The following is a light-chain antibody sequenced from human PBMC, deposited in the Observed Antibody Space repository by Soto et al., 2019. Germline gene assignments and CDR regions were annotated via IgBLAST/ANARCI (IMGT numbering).Light chain of an antibody. CDR1: QGIRND. V-gene: IGKV1-17*01. CDR3: LQHFMYPLN. J-gene: IGKJ4*01. Sequence: IQMTQSQSSLSASVGDRVTITCLALQGIRNDLGWYQQKPGMATKRLIDSASTLQGGVPSRFSGSASGTEFTLTISSLQPEDFATYYCLQHFMYPLNFGGGNKVEIK. CDR2: SAS.